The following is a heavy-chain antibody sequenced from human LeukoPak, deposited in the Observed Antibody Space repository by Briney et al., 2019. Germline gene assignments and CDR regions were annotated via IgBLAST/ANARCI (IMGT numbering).Heavy chain of an antibody. CDR3: ARDMGWNGLVDS. V-gene: IGHV4-39*07. CDR2: FYHTGST. CDR1: GGSISSSSYY. D-gene: IGHD1-1*01. J-gene: IGHJ4*02. Sequence: SETLSLTCTVSGGSISSSSYYWGWIRQPPGKGLEWIGSFYHTGSTYYNPSLKSRVTVSGDTSKNQFSLKLSSVTAADTAVYYCARDMGWNGLVDSWGQGTLVTVSS.